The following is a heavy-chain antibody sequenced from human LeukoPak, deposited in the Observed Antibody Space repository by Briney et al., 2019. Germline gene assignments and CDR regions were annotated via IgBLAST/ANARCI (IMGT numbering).Heavy chain of an antibody. CDR2: IKQDGSDK. CDR3: ARANYRFDY. V-gene: IGHV3-7*01. CDR1: GFTFSDYW. Sequence: PGGSLRLSCAASGFTFSDYWMSWVRQAPGKGLGWVAYIKQDGSDKYYVDSVKGRFTISKDNAKNSLYLQMNIRRDEDSAVYYCARANYRFDYWGQGTLVTVSS. J-gene: IGHJ4*02. D-gene: IGHD5-24*01.